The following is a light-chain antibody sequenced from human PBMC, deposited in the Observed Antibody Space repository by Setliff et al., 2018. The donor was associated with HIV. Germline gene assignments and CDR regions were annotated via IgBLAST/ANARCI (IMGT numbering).Light chain of an antibody. CDR1: SSDVGGYNY. Sequence: QSVLAQPASVSGSPGQSITISCTGTSSDVGGYNYVSWYQLHPGKAPKLMIFDVRKRPSGVSNRFSGSKSGNTASLTISGLQAEDEADYYCSSYTTSSTVLFGGGTQLTVL. J-gene: IGLJ3*02. V-gene: IGLV2-14*03. CDR3: SSYTTSSTVL. CDR2: DVR.